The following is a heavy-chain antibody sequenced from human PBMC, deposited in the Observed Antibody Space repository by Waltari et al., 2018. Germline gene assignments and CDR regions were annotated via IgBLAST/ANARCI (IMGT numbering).Heavy chain of an antibody. Sequence: QVQLVQSGAEVKKPGSSVKVSCKASGGTFSSYAISWVRQAPGQGLEWMGGIIPIFGTANYEQKFQGRVTITTDESTSTAYMELSSLRSEDTAVYYCASSTWDVEMATGGDYWGQGTLVTVSS. D-gene: IGHD5-12*01. V-gene: IGHV1-69*05. J-gene: IGHJ4*02. CDR1: GGTFSSYA. CDR3: ASSTWDVEMATGGDY. CDR2: IIPIFGTA.